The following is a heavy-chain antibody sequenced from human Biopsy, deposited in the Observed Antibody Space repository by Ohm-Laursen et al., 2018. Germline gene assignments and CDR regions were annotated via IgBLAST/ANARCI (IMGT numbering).Heavy chain of an antibody. J-gene: IGHJ4*02. D-gene: IGHD4-17*01. CDR3: ARDPHGEGRDYGSYFDY. V-gene: IGHV1-18*01. CDR2: ISAYNGHT. Sequence: AASVKVSCKASGYPFITYGISWVRQAPGQGLEWMGWISAYNGHTKFARKFQDRVTMTTDTSTTTACMDLRSLRSDDTAVYYCARDPHGEGRDYGSYFDYWGQGTLVTVSS. CDR1: GYPFITYG.